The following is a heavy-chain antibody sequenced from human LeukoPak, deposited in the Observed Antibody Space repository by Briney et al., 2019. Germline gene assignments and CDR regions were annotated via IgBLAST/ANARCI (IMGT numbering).Heavy chain of an antibody. D-gene: IGHD1-26*01. Sequence: PGGSLRLSCVTSGFTFNDYGMNWVRQAPGKGLEWVSGIIWNGGSRGYAASVKGRFTISRDNAKRSLYLEMNSLRGEDTAWYYCARGRSEWVTYSDYWGQGILVTVSP. CDR1: GFTFNDYG. V-gene: IGHV3-20*04. J-gene: IGHJ4*02. CDR3: ARGRSEWVTYSDY. CDR2: IIWNGGSR.